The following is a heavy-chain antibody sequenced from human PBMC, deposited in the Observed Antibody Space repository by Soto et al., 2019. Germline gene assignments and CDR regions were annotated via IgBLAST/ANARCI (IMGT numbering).Heavy chain of an antibody. J-gene: IGHJ4*02. D-gene: IGHD5-12*01. V-gene: IGHV3-11*01. CDR3: ARIFLHWILSEYSGYVSH. CDR1: GFTFSEYY. Sequence: QVQLVESGGGLVKPGGSLRLSCAASGFTFSEYYMSWIRQAPGKGLEWVSYISSSGSTIYYADAVKGRFTISRDNAKNSLYLQMNSLRAEDTAVYYCARIFLHWILSEYSGYVSHWGQGTLVTVSS. CDR2: ISSSGSTI.